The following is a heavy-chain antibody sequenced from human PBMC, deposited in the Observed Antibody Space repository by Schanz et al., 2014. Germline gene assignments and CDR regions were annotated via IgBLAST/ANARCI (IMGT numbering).Heavy chain of an antibody. V-gene: IGHV3-48*01. CDR2: ITYNGGTI. J-gene: IGHJ4*02. Sequence: EVHLVESGGGLVQPGGSLRLSCAASGITFSSHSFNWVRQAPGKGLEWISYITYNGGTIYYADSVKGRFTISRDNAKNSLYLEMNSLRAEDTALYLCARDRRNADLDYWGQGTLVTVSS. D-gene: IGHD1-1*01. CDR3: ARDRRNADLDY. CDR1: GITFSSHS.